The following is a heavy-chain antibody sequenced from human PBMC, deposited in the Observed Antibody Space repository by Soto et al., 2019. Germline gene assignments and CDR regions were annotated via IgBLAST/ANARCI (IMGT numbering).Heavy chain of an antibody. CDR3: ATWERNSDY. D-gene: IGHD3-16*01. Sequence: SSETLSLTCAVYGGSFSGYYWSWIRQPPGKGLEWIGEINHSGSTNYNPSLKSRVTISVDTSKNQFSLKLSSVTAADTAVYYCATWERNSDYWGQGTLVTVSS. J-gene: IGHJ4*02. CDR2: INHSGST. V-gene: IGHV4-34*01. CDR1: GGSFSGYY.